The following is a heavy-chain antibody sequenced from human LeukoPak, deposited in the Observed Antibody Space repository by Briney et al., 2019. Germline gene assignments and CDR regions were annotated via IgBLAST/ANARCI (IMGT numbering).Heavy chain of an antibody. J-gene: IGHJ4*02. D-gene: IGHD5-12*01. CDR3: AREGGYDLYYFDY. Sequence: GGSLRLSCAASGFTFSSYSMNWARQAPGKGLEWVSYISSSSSTIYYADSVKGRFTISRDNAKNSLYLQMNSLRAEDTAVYYCAREGGYDLYYFDYWGQGTLVTVSS. V-gene: IGHV3-48*01. CDR2: ISSSSSTI. CDR1: GFTFSSYS.